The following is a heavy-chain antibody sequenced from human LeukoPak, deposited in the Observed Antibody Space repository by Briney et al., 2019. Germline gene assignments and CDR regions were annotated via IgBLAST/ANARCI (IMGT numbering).Heavy chain of an antibody. CDR3: ASNYDILTGYSPAFDI. V-gene: IGHV1-69*06. Sequence: APSVKVSYKASAGTFSSYAISWARQAPGQGLEWMGGIIPIFGTANYAQKFQGRVTITADKSTSTAYVELSSLRSEDTAVYYCASNYDILTGYSPAFDIWGQGTMVTVSS. CDR2: IIPIFGTA. CDR1: AGTFSSYA. J-gene: IGHJ3*02. D-gene: IGHD3-9*01.